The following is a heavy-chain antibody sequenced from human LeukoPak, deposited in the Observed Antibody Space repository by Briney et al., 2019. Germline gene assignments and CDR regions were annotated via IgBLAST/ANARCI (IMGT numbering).Heavy chain of an antibody. CDR3: ARGRRGNWNYGANWLDP. CDR2: INHSRST. D-gene: IGHD1-7*01. J-gene: IGHJ5*02. Sequence: SETLSLTCAVYGGSFSGYYWSWIRQPPGKVLEWIGEINHSRSTNYNPSLKSRVTISVDTSKNQFSLKLSSVTAADTAVYYCARGRRGNWNYGANWLDPWGQGTLVTVSS. V-gene: IGHV4-34*01. CDR1: GGSFSGYY.